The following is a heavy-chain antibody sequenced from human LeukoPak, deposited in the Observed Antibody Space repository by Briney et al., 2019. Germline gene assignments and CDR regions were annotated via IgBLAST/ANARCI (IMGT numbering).Heavy chain of an antibody. J-gene: IGHJ5*02. CDR2: IYSGYST. Sequence: GGSLRLSCAASGFTVSNIYMSWVRQAPGKGLEWVSVIYSGYSTNYADSVKGRFTISRDNSKNTLYLQMNSLRAEDTAVYYCAKDNQYYDFWSGYSQNWFDPWGQGTLVTVSS. CDR1: GFTVSNIY. V-gene: IGHV3-66*01. CDR3: AKDNQYYDFWSGYSQNWFDP. D-gene: IGHD3-3*01.